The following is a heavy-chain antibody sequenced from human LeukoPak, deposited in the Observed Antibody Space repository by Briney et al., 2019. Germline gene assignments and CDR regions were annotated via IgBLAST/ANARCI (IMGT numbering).Heavy chain of an antibody. CDR2: IIPIFGTA. Sequence: GSSVKVSCKASGGTFSSYAISWVRQAPGQGLEWMGRIIPIFGTANYAQKFQGRVTITTDESTSTAYMELSSLRSEDTAVYYCARAMVRGVISYYYYMDVWGKGTTVTVSS. J-gene: IGHJ6*03. CDR1: GGTFSSYA. V-gene: IGHV1-69*05. CDR3: ARAMVRGVISYYYYMDV. D-gene: IGHD3-10*01.